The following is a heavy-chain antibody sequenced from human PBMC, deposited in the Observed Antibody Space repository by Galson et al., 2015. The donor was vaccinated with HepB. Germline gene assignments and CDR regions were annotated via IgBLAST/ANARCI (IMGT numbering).Heavy chain of an antibody. CDR3: AKGRRDYYDSSGYYPPGVYGMDV. Sequence: SLRLSCAASGFTFSSYAMSWVRQAPGKGLEWVSAISGSGGSTYYADSVKGRFTISRDNSKNTLYLQMNSLRAEDTAVYYCAKGRRDYYDSSGYYPPGVYGMDVWGQGTTVTVSS. CDR1: GFTFSSYA. CDR2: ISGSGGST. D-gene: IGHD3-22*01. J-gene: IGHJ6*02. V-gene: IGHV3-23*01.